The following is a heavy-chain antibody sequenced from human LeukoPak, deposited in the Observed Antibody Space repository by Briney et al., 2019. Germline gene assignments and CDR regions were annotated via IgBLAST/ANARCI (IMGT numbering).Heavy chain of an antibody. Sequence: GGSLRLSCAASGFTFDDYGMCWVRQAPGKGLEWVSGINWNGGSTGYADSVKGRFTISRDNAKNSLYLQMNSLRAEDTALYYCARVDYYDSSGFFDYWGQGTPVTVSS. CDR3: ARVDYYDSSGFFDY. D-gene: IGHD3-22*01. V-gene: IGHV3-20*04. CDR2: INWNGGST. CDR1: GFTFDDYG. J-gene: IGHJ4*02.